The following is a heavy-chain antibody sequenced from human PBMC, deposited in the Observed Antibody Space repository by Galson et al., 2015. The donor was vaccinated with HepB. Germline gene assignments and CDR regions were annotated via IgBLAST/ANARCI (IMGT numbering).Heavy chain of an antibody. D-gene: IGHD5-24*01. J-gene: IGHJ3*02. CDR1: GFTFSSYA. CDR2: ISSNGGST. Sequence: SLRLSCAASGFTFSSYAMHWVRQAPGKGLEYVSAISSNGGSTYYADSVKGRFTISRDNSKNTLYLQMSSLRAEDTAVYYCVKVGRWPQFNDAFDIWGQGTMVTVSS. CDR3: VKVGRWPQFNDAFDI. V-gene: IGHV3-64D*06.